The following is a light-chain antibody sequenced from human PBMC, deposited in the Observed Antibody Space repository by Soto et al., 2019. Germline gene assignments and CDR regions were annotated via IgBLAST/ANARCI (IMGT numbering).Light chain of an antibody. V-gene: IGKV2-28*01. CDR1: QSLLHRDGNNF. CDR2: MGS. J-gene: IGKJ2*01. CDR3: MQGSQVPYT. Sequence: EIVLTQSPFSLPVTPGEPASISCRSSQSLLHRDGNNFLDWYLQKPGQSPQLLIYMGSNRASEVPDRFSGSGSGTDFTLKISSVEAEDVGLYYCMQGSQVPYTFGLGTNLDIK.